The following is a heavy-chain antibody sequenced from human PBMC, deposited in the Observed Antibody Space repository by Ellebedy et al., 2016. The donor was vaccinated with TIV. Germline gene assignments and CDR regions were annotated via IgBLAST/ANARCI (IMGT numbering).Heavy chain of an antibody. V-gene: IGHV4-39*07. Sequence: MPSETLSLTCTVSGGSISSSSYYWGWIRQPPGKGLEWIGSIYYSGSTYYNPSLKSRVTISVDTSKNQFSLKLSSVTAADTAVYYCARGAPPGYYYYGMDVWGQGTTVTVSS. CDR3: ARGAPPGYYYYGMDV. CDR2: IYYSGST. J-gene: IGHJ6*02. D-gene: IGHD1-26*01. CDR1: GGSISSSSYY.